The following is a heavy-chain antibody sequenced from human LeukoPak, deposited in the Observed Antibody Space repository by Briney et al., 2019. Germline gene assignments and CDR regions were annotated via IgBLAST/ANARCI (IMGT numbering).Heavy chain of an antibody. CDR1: GFTFSSYW. V-gene: IGHV3-66*01. Sequence: GGSLRLSCAASGFTFSSYWMSWVRQAPGKGLEWVSVIYSGGSTYYADSVKGRFTISRDNSKNTLFLQMNSLRAEDTAVYYCARDKDFWSGYLGYWGQGTLVTVSS. CDR3: ARDKDFWSGYLGY. D-gene: IGHD3-3*01. CDR2: IYSGGST. J-gene: IGHJ4*02.